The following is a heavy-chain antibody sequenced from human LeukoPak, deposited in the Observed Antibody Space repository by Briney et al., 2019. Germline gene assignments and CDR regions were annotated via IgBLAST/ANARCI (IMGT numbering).Heavy chain of an antibody. CDR3: ARQEDYYDSSGYWNY. CDR2: IYPGDSDT. V-gene: IGHV5-51*01. J-gene: IGHJ4*02. CDR1: GYSFTSYW. Sequence: GESLKISCKGSGYSFTSYWIGWVRQMPGKGLEWMGIIYPGDSDTRYSPSFQGQVTISADKSISTAYLQWSSLKASDTAMYYCARQEDYYDSSGYWNYWGQGTLVTVSS. D-gene: IGHD3-22*01.